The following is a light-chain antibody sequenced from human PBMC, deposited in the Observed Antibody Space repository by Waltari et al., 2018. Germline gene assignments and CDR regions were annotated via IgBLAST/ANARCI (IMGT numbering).Light chain of an antibody. J-gene: IGLJ2*01. CDR1: SSDVGSYNL. V-gene: IGLV2-23*01. CDR2: EGS. CDR3: CSYAGSHVV. Sequence: QSALTQPASVSGSPGQSITISCTGTSSDVGSYNLFPWYQQHPGKAPKLMIYEGSKRPSGVSNRFSGSKSGNTASLTISGLQAEDEADYYCCSYAGSHVVFGGGTKLTVL.